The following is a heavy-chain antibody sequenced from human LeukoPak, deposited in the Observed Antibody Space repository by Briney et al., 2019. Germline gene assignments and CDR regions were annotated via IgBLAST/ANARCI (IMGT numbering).Heavy chain of an antibody. CDR2: IYSGGST. CDR1: GFTVSSNY. J-gene: IGHJ4*02. V-gene: IGHV3-66*01. Sequence: PGGSLRLSCAASGFTVSSNYMSWVRQAPGKGLEWVSVIYSGGSTYYADSVKGRFTISRDNSKNTLYLQMNSLRAEDTAVYYCARGRHSYGYGPYYFDYWGQGTLVTVSS. CDR3: ARGRHSYGYGPYYFDY. D-gene: IGHD5-18*01.